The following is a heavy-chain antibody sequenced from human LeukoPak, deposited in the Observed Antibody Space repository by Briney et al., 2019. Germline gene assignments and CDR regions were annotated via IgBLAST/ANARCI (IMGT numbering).Heavy chain of an antibody. D-gene: IGHD1-14*01. CDR2: IYYSGST. CDR3: ARNQNSHQDY. V-gene: IGHV4-31*03. J-gene: IGHJ4*02. Sequence: SETLSLTCTVSGGSISSGGYYWSWIRQHPGKGLEWIGYIYYSGSTYYNPSLKSRVTISVDTSKNQFSLKLSSVTAADTAVYYCARNQNSHQDYWGQGTLVTVSS. CDR1: GGSISSGGYY.